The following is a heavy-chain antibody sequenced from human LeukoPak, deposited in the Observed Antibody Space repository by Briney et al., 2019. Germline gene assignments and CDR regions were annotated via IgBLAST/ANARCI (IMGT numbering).Heavy chain of an antibody. J-gene: IGHJ6*03. D-gene: IGHD3-10*01. CDR1: GFTFSDYY. CDR3: ARSEEGSYGFGELLSREMQLFRDYYYMDV. Sequence: GGSLRLSCAASGFTFSDYYMSWIRQAPGKGLEWVSYISSSGSTIYCADSVKGRFTISRDNAKNSLYLQMNSLRAEDTAVYYCARSEEGSYGFGELLSREMQLFRDYYYMDVWGKGTTVTISS. CDR2: ISSSGSTI. V-gene: IGHV3-11*01.